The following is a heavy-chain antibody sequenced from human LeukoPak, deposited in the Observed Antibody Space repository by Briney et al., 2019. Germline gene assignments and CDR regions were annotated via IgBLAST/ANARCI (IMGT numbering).Heavy chain of an antibody. CDR2: IYTSGST. CDR3: ARAKEKIAVAGNYYYYMDV. J-gene: IGHJ6*03. Sequence: SQTLSLTCTVSGGSISSGSYYWRWIRQPPGKGLEWIGRIYTSGSTNYNPSLKSRVTISVDTSKNQSSLKLSSVTAADTAVYYCARAKEKIAVAGNYYYYMDVWGKGTTVTVSS. D-gene: IGHD6-19*01. CDR1: GGSISSGSYY. V-gene: IGHV4-61*02.